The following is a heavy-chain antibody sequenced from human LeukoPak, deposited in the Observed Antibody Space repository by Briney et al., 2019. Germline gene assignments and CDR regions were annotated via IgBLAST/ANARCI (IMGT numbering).Heavy chain of an antibody. V-gene: IGHV3-33*01. Sequence: PGGSLRLSCAASGFTFSSFGMHWVRQAPGKGLEWVAVIWYDASNKYYADSVKGRFTISRDNSKNTLFLQVNSLRDDDTAVYYCVRGVGVSRFNYFDPWGQGPLVIVSS. J-gene: IGHJ5*02. CDR3: VRGVGVSRFNYFDP. D-gene: IGHD6-13*01. CDR1: GFTFSSFG. CDR2: IWYDASNK.